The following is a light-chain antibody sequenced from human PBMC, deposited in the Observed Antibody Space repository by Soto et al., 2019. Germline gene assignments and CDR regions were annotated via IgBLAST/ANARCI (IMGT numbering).Light chain of an antibody. Sequence: QSALTQPASVSGSPGQSITISCTGTSSDVGNYNLVSWYQQLPGKAPKLLIYEGSKRPSGVSHRFSGSKSGNTASLTISGLQAEDEADYFCCSYAGISIVVFGGGTKLTVL. CDR3: CSYAGISIVV. CDR2: EGS. J-gene: IGLJ2*01. CDR1: SSDVGNYNL. V-gene: IGLV2-23*01.